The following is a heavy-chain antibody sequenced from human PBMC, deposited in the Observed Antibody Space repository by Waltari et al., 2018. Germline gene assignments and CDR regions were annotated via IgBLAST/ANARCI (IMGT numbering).Heavy chain of an antibody. Sequence: QLQLQESGPGLAKPSETLSLTCTVSGGSISSSSYYWGWIRQPPGKGLEWIGSIYYSGSTYYNPSLKSRVTISVDTSKNQFSLKLSSVTAADTAVYYCARSHGGELYYFDYWGQGTLVTVSS. D-gene: IGHD2-21*01. V-gene: IGHV4-39*07. CDR2: IYYSGST. CDR3: ARSHGGELYYFDY. CDR1: GGSISSSSYY. J-gene: IGHJ4*02.